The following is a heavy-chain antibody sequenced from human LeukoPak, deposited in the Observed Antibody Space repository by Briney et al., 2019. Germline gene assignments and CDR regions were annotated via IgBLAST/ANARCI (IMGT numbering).Heavy chain of an antibody. CDR2: IYYSGST. V-gene: IGHV4-59*01. J-gene: IGHJ4*02. CDR3: ARDPSASRGYFDY. Sequence: SETLSLTCSVSGGSISSSYWSWIRQPPGKGLEWIGYIYYSGSTNYNPSVKSRVTISVDTSKNQFSLKLSSVTAADTAVYYCARDPSASRGYFDYWGQGTLVTVSS. CDR1: GGSISSSY.